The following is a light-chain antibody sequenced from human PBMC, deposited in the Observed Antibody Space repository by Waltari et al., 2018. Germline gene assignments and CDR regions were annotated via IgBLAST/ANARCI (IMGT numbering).Light chain of an antibody. V-gene: IGKV1-39*01. J-gene: IGKJ2*01. Sequence: DIQMTQSPSTLSASVGDRVTITCRASQNIKNYLNWYQQKPGKAPKLLIYAASNLQSGVPERFSGSGSGTDLTLTISSLQPEDFATYYCQQSDSTLVTFGQGTKVEIK. CDR2: AAS. CDR1: QNIKNY. CDR3: QQSDSTLVT.